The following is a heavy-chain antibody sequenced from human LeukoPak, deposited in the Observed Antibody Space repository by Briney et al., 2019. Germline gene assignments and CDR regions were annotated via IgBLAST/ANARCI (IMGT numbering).Heavy chain of an antibody. J-gene: IGHJ6*03. D-gene: IGHD2-15*01. CDR1: GGSISSYY. V-gene: IGHV4-59*12. CDR3: ARGRGSSRLGYMDV. CDR2: IYYSGRT. Sequence: PSETLSLTCSVSGGSISSYYWSWIRQPPGRGLEWIGYIYYSGRTSYNPSLKSRVTISVDTSKNQFSLKLSSVTAADTAVYYCARGRGSSRLGYMDVWGKGTTVTVSS.